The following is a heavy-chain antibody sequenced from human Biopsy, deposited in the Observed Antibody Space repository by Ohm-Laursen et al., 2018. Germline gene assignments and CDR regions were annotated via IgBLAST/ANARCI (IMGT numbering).Heavy chain of an antibody. Sequence: SQTLSLTCAVFGKTFSDYQWSWTRQPPGKGLEWIGQINRAGTTNYNPSLKSRVSISADASKYEFSLRLTSVTAADTAVYLCGNEVHGRDYWGLGAQVTVSS. CDR2: INRAGTT. D-gene: IGHD2-15*01. CDR3: GNEVHGRDY. CDR1: GKTFSDYQ. J-gene: IGHJ4*02. V-gene: IGHV4-34*08.